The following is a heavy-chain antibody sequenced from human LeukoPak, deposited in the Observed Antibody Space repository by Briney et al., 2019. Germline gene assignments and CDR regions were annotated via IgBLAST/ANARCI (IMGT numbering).Heavy chain of an antibody. CDR3: AEDSWRDQLPFIFDY. CDR1: GFTFTNYV. D-gene: IGHD2-2*01. J-gene: IGHJ4*02. CDR2: NSGSGGRT. Sequence: GGSLRLSCAASGFTFTNYVMSWVRQAPGKGLEWVSGNSGSGGRTFYADSVKGRFSISRDNSKNTLSLQRNSLGADDTAVYYCAEDSWRDQLPFIFDYWGQGILVTVSS. V-gene: IGHV3-23*01.